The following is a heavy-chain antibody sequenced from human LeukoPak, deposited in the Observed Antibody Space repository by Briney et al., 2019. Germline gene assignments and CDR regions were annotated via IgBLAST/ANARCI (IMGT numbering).Heavy chain of an antibody. J-gene: IGHJ4*02. CDR1: GFTFSSYA. CDR2: ISYDGSNK. D-gene: IGHD4-4*01. CDR3: ARGGGPTVTTGSDY. V-gene: IGHV3-30-3*01. Sequence: GGSRRLSCAASGFTFSSYAMHWVRQAPGKGLEWVAVISYDGSNKYYADSVKGRFTISRDNSKNTLYLQMNSLRAEDTAVYYCARGGGPTVTTGSDYWGQGTLVTVSS.